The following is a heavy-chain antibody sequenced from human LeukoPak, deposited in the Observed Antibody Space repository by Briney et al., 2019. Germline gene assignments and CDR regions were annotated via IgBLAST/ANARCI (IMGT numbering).Heavy chain of an antibody. CDR3: ARDRVYYDFWSGRSDYYYYGMDV. D-gene: IGHD3-3*01. Sequence: GGSLRLSCAASGFTFSSYWMHWVRQAPGKGLVWVSRISSDGSSTSYADSVKGRFTISRDNAKNTLYLQMNSLRAEDTAVYYCARDRVYYDFWSGRSDYYYYGMDVWGQGTTVTVSS. CDR1: GFTFSSYW. J-gene: IGHJ6*02. CDR2: ISSDGSST. V-gene: IGHV3-74*01.